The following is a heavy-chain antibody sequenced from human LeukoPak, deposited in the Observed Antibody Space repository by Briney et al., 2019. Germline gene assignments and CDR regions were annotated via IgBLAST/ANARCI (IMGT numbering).Heavy chain of an antibody. Sequence: SVKVSCKASGGTFSSYAISWVRQAPGQGLEWMGGIIPIFGTANYAQKFQGRVTITTDESTSTAYMELSSLRSEDTAVYYCARGYCSSTSCWWFDPWGQGTLVTVSS. V-gene: IGHV1-69*05. CDR3: ARGYCSSTSCWWFDP. D-gene: IGHD2-2*01. J-gene: IGHJ5*02. CDR2: IIPIFGTA. CDR1: GGTFSSYA.